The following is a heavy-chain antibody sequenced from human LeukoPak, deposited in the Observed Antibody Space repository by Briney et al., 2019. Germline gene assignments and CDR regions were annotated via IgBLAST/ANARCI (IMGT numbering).Heavy chain of an antibody. V-gene: IGHV3-23*01. CDR1: GFAFSSYA. Sequence: GGSLRRSCAASGFAFSSYAMSWVRHAPGKGLEWVSAISGSGGSTYYADSVKGRFTISRDNSKNTLYLQMNSLRAEDTAVYYCATTYGDYVFDYWGQGTLVTVSS. J-gene: IGHJ4*02. CDR2: ISGSGGST. D-gene: IGHD4-17*01. CDR3: ATTYGDYVFDY.